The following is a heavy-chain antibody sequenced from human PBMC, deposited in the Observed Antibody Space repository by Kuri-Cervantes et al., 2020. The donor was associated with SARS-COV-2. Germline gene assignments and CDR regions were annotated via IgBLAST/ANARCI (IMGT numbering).Heavy chain of an antibody. CDR2: SKDKANSYTT. J-gene: IGHJ4*02. Sequence: GGSLRLSCTGSGLSFSDHYMDWVRQAPGKGLEWVGRSKDKANSYTTQYAASVKGRFTISRDDSKSIAYLQMNSLKTEDTAVYYCTSNDFWSGYYNVHWGQGTLVTVSS. D-gene: IGHD3-3*01. V-gene: IGHV3-72*01. CDR1: GLSFSDHY. CDR3: TSNDFWSGYYNVH.